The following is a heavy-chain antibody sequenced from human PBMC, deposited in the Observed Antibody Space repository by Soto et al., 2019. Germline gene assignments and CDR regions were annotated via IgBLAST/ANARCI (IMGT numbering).Heavy chain of an antibody. J-gene: IGHJ4*02. Sequence: QVQLVESGGGVVQPGRSLRLSCAASGFTFSSYAMHWVRQAPGKGLEWVAVISYDGGNKYYADSVKGRFTISRDSSKNTLFLQKNSLTAEDTAVYYCSRRTVVSLFDAWGQGTLVTVSS. V-gene: IGHV3-30-3*01. CDR3: SRRTVVSLFDA. D-gene: IGHD2-15*01. CDR2: ISYDGGNK. CDR1: GFTFSSYA.